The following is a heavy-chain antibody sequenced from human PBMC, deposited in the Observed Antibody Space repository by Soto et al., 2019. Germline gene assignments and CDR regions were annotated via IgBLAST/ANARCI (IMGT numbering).Heavy chain of an antibody. CDR1: GGSISSGGYY. V-gene: IGHV4-31*03. CDR2: IYYSGSA. CDR3: ARAPRGNYGYPSYFDY. D-gene: IGHD3-10*01. Sequence: SETLSLTCTVSGGSISSGGYYWSWIRQHPGKGLEWIGYIYYSGSAYYNPSLKSRVTISVDTSKNQFSLKLSSVTAADTAVYYCARAPRGNYGYPSYFDYWGQGTLVTVSS. J-gene: IGHJ4*02.